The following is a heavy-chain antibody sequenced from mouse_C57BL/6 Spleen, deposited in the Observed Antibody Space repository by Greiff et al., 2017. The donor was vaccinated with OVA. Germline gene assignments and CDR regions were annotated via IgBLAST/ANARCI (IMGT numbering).Heavy chain of an antibody. V-gene: IGHV1-59*01. Sequence: QVQLQQPGAELVRPGTSVKLSCKASGYTFTSYWMHWVKQRPGQGLEWIGVIDPSDSYTNYNQKFKGKATLTVDTSSSTAYMQLSSLTSEDSAVYYCARSLLRDFDVWGTGTTVTVSS. CDR2: IDPSDSYT. CDR3: ARSLLRDFDV. D-gene: IGHD1-1*01. J-gene: IGHJ1*03. CDR1: GYTFTSYW.